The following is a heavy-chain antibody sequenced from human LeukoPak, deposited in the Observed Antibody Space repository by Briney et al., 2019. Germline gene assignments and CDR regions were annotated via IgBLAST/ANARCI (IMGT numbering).Heavy chain of an antibody. D-gene: IGHD3-16*01. V-gene: IGHV4-4*07. CDR3: ARDDPTLGFDY. CDR2: IYTSGST. Sequence: PSETLSXTXXVXXGSISSYXWSWIRQPAGKGLEWIGRIYTSGSTNYNPSLKSRVTMSVDTSKNQFSLKLSSVTAADTAVYYCARDDPTLGFDYWGQGTLVTVSS. CDR1: XGSISSYX. J-gene: IGHJ4*02.